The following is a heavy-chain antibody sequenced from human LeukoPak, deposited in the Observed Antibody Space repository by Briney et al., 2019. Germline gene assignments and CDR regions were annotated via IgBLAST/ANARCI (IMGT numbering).Heavy chain of an antibody. J-gene: IGHJ4*02. CDR1: GFTFSYFA. CDR2: ISDSGGRT. V-gene: IGHV3-23*01. Sequence: GGSLRLSCAGSGFTFSYFAMSWVRQAPGKGLEWVAGISDSGGRTNYADSVKGRFTISRDNPKNTLYLQMNSLRAEDTAVYFCAKRGVVIRVILVGFHKEAYYFDSWGQGALVTVSS. CDR3: AKRGVVIRVILVGFHKEAYYFDS. D-gene: IGHD3-22*01.